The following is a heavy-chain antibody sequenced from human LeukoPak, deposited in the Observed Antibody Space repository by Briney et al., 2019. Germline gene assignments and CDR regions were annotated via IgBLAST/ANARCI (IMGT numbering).Heavy chain of an antibody. CDR3: AGRVTGYSSGYVY. Sequence: GGSLRLPCVASGITFSNYAVSWVRQAPEKGLDWVSVISGSAHKIRYADSVKGRFTISRDNSENIVYLQMNNLRAEDTAVYYCAGRVTGYSSGYVYWGQGTLVTVSS. CDR2: ISGSAHKI. V-gene: IGHV3-23*01. CDR1: GITFSNYA. J-gene: IGHJ4*02. D-gene: IGHD5-18*01.